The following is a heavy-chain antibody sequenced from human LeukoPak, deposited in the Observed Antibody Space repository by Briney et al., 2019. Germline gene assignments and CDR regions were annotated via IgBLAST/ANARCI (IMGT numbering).Heavy chain of an antibody. V-gene: IGHV4-38-2*01. Sequence: PSETLSPTCAVSGYSISSGYYWGWIRQPPGKGLEWIGSIYHSGSTYYNPSLKSRVTISVDTSKNQFSLKLSSVTAADTAVYYCARARGSYRDDAFDIWGQGTMVTVSS. J-gene: IGHJ3*02. D-gene: IGHD1-26*01. CDR1: GYSISSGYY. CDR2: IYHSGST. CDR3: ARARGSYRDDAFDI.